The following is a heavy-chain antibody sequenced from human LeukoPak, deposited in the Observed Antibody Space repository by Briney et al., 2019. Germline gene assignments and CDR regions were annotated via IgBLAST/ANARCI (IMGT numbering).Heavy chain of an antibody. CDR1: GYTFTSYG. D-gene: IGHD3-22*01. CDR3: AREGWYYDSSGYSIPHAFDI. Sequence: ASVKVSCKASGYTFTSYGISWVRQAPGQGLEWMGWISAYNGNTNYAQKLQGRVTMTTDTSTSTAYMELGRLRSDDTAVYYCAREGWYYDSSGYSIPHAFDIWGQGTMVTVSS. V-gene: IGHV1-18*01. CDR2: ISAYNGNT. J-gene: IGHJ3*02.